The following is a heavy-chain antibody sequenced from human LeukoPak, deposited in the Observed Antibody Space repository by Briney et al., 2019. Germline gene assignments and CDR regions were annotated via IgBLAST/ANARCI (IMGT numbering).Heavy chain of an antibody. CDR3: ARSLVRAYYYMDV. D-gene: IGHD2-8*02. Sequence: PGGSLRLSCSASGFIFDNYGMHWVRQFPGKDLEWVAGISWNSVNRDYGDSVKGRFTISRDNAKGSLYLQMNSLRAEDTAVYYCARSLVRAYYYMDVWGKGTTVTVSS. V-gene: IGHV3-9*01. CDR1: GFIFDNYG. CDR2: ISWNSVNR. J-gene: IGHJ6*03.